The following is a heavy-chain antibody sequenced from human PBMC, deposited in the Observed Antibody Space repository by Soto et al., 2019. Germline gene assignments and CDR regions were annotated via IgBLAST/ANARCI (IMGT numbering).Heavy chain of an antibody. CDR1: GFTFNNYG. V-gene: IGHV3-30*18. CDR2: ISNDGIDK. CDR3: AKDQGIAASRVID. D-gene: IGHD6-13*01. Sequence: QVQLVESGGGVVQPGRSLRLSCAASGFTFNNYGMHWFRQAPGKGLEWVAVISNDGIDKYYADSVKGRLTISREDSKNTVYLPMNSLRAEDTAVYYCAKDQGIAASRVIDWGQGTMVTVSS. J-gene: IGHJ3*01.